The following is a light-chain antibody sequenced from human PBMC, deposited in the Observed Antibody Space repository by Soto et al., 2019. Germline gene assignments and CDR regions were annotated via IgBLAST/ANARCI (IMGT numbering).Light chain of an antibody. CDR1: QSVSSSH. V-gene: IGKV3-20*01. CDR2: GAS. Sequence: EIVLTQSPGTLSSSPGERATLSCRASQSVSSSHLAGYQQKPGQAPRLLIYGASSRATGIPDRFSGSGSGTDFTITISRLEPEDFAVYFCQQYGDSPMYTFGQGTKLEI. J-gene: IGKJ2*01. CDR3: QQYGDSPMYT.